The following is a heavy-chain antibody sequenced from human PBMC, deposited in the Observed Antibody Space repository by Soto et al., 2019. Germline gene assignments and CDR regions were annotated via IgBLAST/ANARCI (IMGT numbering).Heavy chain of an antibody. Sequence: ASVKVSCKTSGGGFSNFVISWGRQAPEPGLEWIGGIYPIFHSETYAQNFGGSVAISADDSTDTAKLKFTGLRPDYTAVNFCARAKGYTFTGYFFFDFSGQGTLVTVSS. J-gene: IGHJ4*02. D-gene: IGHD5-12*01. CDR2: IYPIFHSE. CDR1: GGGFSNFV. V-gene: IGHV1-69*13. CDR3: ARAKGYTFTGYFFFDF.